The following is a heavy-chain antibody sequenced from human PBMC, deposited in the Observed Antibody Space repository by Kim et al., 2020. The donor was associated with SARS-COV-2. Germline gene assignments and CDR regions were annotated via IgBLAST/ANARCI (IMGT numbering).Heavy chain of an antibody. V-gene: IGHV5-51*01. CDR2: IYPGDSDT. CDR1: GYSFTSYW. CDR3: ARAKSTYYYDSSGSKLDAFDI. Sequence: GESLKISCKGSGYSFTSYWIGWVRQMPGKGLEWMGIIYPGDSDTRYSPSFQGQVTISADKSISTAYLQWSSLKASDTAMYYCARAKSTYYYDSSGSKLDAFDIWGQGTMVTVSS. D-gene: IGHD3-22*01. J-gene: IGHJ3*02.